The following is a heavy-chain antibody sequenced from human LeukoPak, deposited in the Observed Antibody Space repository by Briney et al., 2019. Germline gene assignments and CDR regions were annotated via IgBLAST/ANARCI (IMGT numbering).Heavy chain of an antibody. D-gene: IGHD3-22*01. V-gene: IGHV4-34*01. CDR2: INYSGST. Sequence: SETLSLTCAVNGGSLSGYYWTWIRQPPGKGLEWIGEINYSGSTIYNPTPKSRVTMSVDTSTNQFSLRLSSVTAADTALYYCARGDLRYYNSSGYYYYFDDWGQGTLVTVSS. J-gene: IGHJ4*02. CDR1: GGSLSGYY. CDR3: ARGDLRYYNSSGYYYYFDD.